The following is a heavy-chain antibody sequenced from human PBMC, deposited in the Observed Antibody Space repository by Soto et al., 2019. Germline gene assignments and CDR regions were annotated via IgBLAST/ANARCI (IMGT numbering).Heavy chain of an antibody. CDR1: GGSISSSSYY. CDR3: ARRRITMVRGVIKAHDAFDI. J-gene: IGHJ3*02. V-gene: IGHV4-39*01. CDR2: FYYSGST. D-gene: IGHD3-10*01. Sequence: QLQLQESGPGLVKPSETLSLTCTVSGGSISSSSYYWGWIRQPPGKGLEWIGSFYYSGSTYYNPSLKSRVTISVDTSKNQFSLKLSSVTAADTAVYYCARRRITMVRGVIKAHDAFDIWGQGTMVTVSS.